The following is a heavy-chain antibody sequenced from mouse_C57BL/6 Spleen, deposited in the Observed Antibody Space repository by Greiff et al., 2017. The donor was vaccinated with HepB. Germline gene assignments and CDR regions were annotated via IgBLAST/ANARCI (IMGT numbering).Heavy chain of an antibody. D-gene: IGHD2-13*01. CDR3: AGPGYYGDYVPHGLAY. V-gene: IGHV5-17*01. CDR1: GFTFSDYG. CDR2: ISSGSSTI. Sequence: EVQLVESGGGLVKPGGSLKLSCAASGFTFSDYGMHWVRQAPGKGLEWVAYISSGSSTIYYADTVKGRFTISRDNAKNTLFLQMTSLRSEDTAMYYCAGPGYYGDYVPHGLAYWGQGTLVTVSA. J-gene: IGHJ3*01.